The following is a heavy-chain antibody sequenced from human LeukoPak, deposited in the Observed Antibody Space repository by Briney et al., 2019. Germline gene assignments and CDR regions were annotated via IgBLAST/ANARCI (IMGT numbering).Heavy chain of an antibody. Sequence: PSETLSLTCTVSGGSINYYWSWIRQPPGKGLEWIGYITSSGYTNYNPSLRSRVTISLDTSKMQLSLRLSSVTAADTAVYFCARGPKYFDYWGQGTLVTVSS. V-gene: IGHV4-59*01. CDR3: ARGPKYFDY. CDR2: ITSSGYT. J-gene: IGHJ4*02. CDR1: GGSINYY.